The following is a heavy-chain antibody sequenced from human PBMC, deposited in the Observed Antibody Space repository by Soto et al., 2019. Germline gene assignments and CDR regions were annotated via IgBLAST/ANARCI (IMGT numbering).Heavy chain of an antibody. V-gene: IGHV3-21*01. Sequence: EVQLVESGGGLVKPGGSLRLSCAASGFTFSSYSMNWVRQAPGKGLEWVSSISSSSSYIYYADSVKGRFTISRDNAKNSLYLQMNSLRAEDTAVYYCARDYLPYTIFGVVHPYYYYYYGMDVWGQGTTVTVSS. CDR2: ISSSSSYI. CDR3: ARDYLPYTIFGVVHPYYYYYYGMDV. CDR1: GFTFSSYS. D-gene: IGHD3-3*01. J-gene: IGHJ6*02.